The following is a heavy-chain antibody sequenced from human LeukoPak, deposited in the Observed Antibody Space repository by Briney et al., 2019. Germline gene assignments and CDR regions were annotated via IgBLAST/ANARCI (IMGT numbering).Heavy chain of an antibody. CDR3: ARGGEDYPYYYYYMDV. CDR2: IYTSGST. Sequence: SETLSLTCTVSGGSISSYYWSWIRQPAGKGLEWIGRIYTSGSTNYNPSLKSRVTMSVDTSKNQFSLKLSSVTAADTAVYYCARGGEDYPYYYYYMDVWGKGTTVTVSS. D-gene: IGHD4-11*01. J-gene: IGHJ6*03. V-gene: IGHV4-4*07. CDR1: GGSISSYY.